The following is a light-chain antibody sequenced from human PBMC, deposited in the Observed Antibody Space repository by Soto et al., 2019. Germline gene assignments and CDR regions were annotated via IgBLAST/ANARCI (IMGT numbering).Light chain of an antibody. J-gene: IGKJ3*01. CDR1: QTISSS. CDR3: QQRFTWPS. Sequence: ETVLPQSPATLSLSPGESATLSCRAMQTISSSLACDKQTPGQAPRLLIYDASKRATGIPARFSGSGSGTDFTLTISSLEPEDCAVYYCQQRFTWPSFGPGTKVDIK. CDR2: DAS. V-gene: IGKV3-11*01.